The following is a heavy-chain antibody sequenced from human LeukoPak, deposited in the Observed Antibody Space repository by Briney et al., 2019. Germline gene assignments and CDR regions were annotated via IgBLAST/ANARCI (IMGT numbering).Heavy chain of an antibody. J-gene: IGHJ5*02. CDR3: AREGDFGYSSSWYWFDP. CDR2: IYTSGST. D-gene: IGHD6-13*01. Sequence: SETLSLTCTVSGGSISSSSYYWGWIRQPAGKGLEWIGRIYTSGSTNYNPSLKSRVTMSVDTSKNQFSLKLSSVTAADTAVYYCAREGDFGYSSSWYWFDPWGQGTLVTVSS. CDR1: GGSISSSSYY. V-gene: IGHV4-61*02.